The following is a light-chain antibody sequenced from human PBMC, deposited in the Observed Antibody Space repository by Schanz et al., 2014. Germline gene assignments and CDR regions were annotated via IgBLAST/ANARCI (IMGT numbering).Light chain of an antibody. V-gene: IGLV2-14*03. CDR1: SSDVGGYDF. CDR3: SSYTSISTLV. J-gene: IGLJ3*02. CDR2: GVA. Sequence: QSVLTQPASVSGSPGQSITISCTGTSSDVGGYDFVSWYQQHPGKAPKLLIYGVANRPSGVSDRFSASKSGNTASLTISGLQVEDEADYYCSSYTSISTLVFGGGTKLTVL.